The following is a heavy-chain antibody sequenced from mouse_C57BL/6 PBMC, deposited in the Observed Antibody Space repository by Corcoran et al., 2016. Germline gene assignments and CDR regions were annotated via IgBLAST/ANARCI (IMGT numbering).Heavy chain of an antibody. CDR2: MNIYSGVP. J-gene: IGHJ1*03. CDR1: GYTFTTYG. Sequence: QIQLVQSGPELKKPGETVKISCKASGYTFTTYGMSWMKQAPGKGLKWMGWMNIYSGVPTYADDFKGRFALSLETSASTASLEINNLKREETATYGVARDSNWYFYVWGIGTTVTVAS. D-gene: IGHD2-5*01. V-gene: IGHV9-3*01. CDR3: ARDSNWYFYV.